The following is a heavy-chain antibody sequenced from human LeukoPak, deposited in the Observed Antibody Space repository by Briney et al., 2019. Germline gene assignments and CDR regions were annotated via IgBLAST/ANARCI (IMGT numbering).Heavy chain of an antibody. V-gene: IGHV3-7*01. J-gene: IGHJ4*02. D-gene: IGHD2-2*01. CDR3: GRPRGCGSSRCNNFDY. Sequence: GGSLRLSCSVSGFIFRDFSMSWGRQAPGKGLEWVAKMNEYGSEIFYVDSVKGRFTISRDNGKNSLYLQMNRLRAEDTAVYCCGRPRGCGSSRCNNFDYWGQGTLVTVSS. CDR1: GFIFRDFS. CDR2: MNEYGSEI.